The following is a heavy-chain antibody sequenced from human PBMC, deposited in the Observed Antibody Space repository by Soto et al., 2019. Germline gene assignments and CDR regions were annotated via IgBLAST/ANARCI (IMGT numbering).Heavy chain of an antibody. J-gene: IGHJ4*02. CDR3: AKDIVAVGGYEAFDF. CDR2: ISGSGGST. CDR1: GFTFSNFA. Sequence: EVQLSQSGGGLVQPGGSLRLSCAASGFTFSNFAMRWVRQAPGKGLEWVSDISGSGGSTYYAESVKGRFTISRDNSKNTLFLQINSLRVEHTAVYYCAKDIVAVGGYEAFDFWGQGTMVTVSS. V-gene: IGHV3-23*01. D-gene: IGHD5-12*01.